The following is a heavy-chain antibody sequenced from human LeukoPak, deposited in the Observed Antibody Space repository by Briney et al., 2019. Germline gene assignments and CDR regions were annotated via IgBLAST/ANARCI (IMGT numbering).Heavy chain of an antibody. CDR1: GGSISSSSYY. D-gene: IGHD2-2*03. CDR3: ARGGYCSSTSCPRRDLILDY. CDR2: IYYSGST. J-gene: IGHJ4*02. V-gene: IGHV4-39*01. Sequence: PSETLSLTCTVSGGSISSSSYYWGWIRQPPGKGLEWIGSIYYSGSTYYNPSLKSRVTISVDTSKNLFSLKLSSVTAADTAVYYCARGGYCSSTSCPRRDLILDYWGQGTLVTVSS.